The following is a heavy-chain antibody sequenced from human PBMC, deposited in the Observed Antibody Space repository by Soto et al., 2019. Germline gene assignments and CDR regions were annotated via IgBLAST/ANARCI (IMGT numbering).Heavy chain of an antibody. Sequence: QVQLQESGPGLVKPSQTLSLTCTVSGGSISSGGYYWSWIRQHPGKGLEWIGYIYYSGRTYYNPSLKSRVTISVDTSKNQFSLKLSSVTAADTAVYYCARSSTSATYFDYWGQGTLVTVSS. V-gene: IGHV4-31*03. CDR2: IYYSGRT. CDR1: GGSISSGGYY. D-gene: IGHD2-2*01. J-gene: IGHJ4*02. CDR3: ARSSTSATYFDY.